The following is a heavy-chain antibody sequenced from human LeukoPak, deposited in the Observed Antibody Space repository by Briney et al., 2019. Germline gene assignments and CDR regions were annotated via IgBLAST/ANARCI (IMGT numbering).Heavy chain of an antibody. CDR2: IGNGNSPK. D-gene: IGHD6-6*01. Sequence: GGSLRLSCAASVASGFTFSNFILTWVRQAPGKGLEWVSYIGNGNSPKYYADSVKGRFTISRANAKNSLYLQMYSLRAEDTAIYYCARGFPARRGAFDIWGQGTKVTVSS. CDR1: GFTFSNFI. J-gene: IGHJ3*02. V-gene: IGHV3-48*01. CDR3: ARGFPARRGAFDI.